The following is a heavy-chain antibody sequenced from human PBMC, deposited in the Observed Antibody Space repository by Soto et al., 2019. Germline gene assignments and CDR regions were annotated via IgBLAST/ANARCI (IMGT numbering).Heavy chain of an antibody. V-gene: IGHV4-59*01. CDR2: AYYSGDT. D-gene: IGHD2-2*01. Sequence: SETLSLTCSVSGGSISRYYWSWIRQPAGKGLEWIGYAYYSGDTGYNPSLQSRVTMAVDTSKKQVYLKLTSVTAAGTAVYYCARDRSTYRGGGTGQLKENCFDPWGQGALVTVS. J-gene: IGHJ5*02. CDR3: ARDRSTYRGGGTGQLKENCFDP. CDR1: GGSISRYY.